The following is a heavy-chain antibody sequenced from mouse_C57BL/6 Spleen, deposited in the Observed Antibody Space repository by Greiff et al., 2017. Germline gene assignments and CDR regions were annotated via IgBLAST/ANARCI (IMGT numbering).Heavy chain of an antibody. CDR1: GYAFSSSW. Sequence: VKLMESGPELVKPGASVKISCKASGYAFSSSWMNWVKQRPGKGLEWIGRLYPGDGDTNYNGKFKGKATLTADKSSSTAYMQLSSLTSEDSAVYFCARYYYGSSYDYAMDYWGQGTSVTVSS. CDR2: LYPGDGDT. V-gene: IGHV1-82*01. CDR3: ARYYYGSSYDYAMDY. J-gene: IGHJ4*01. D-gene: IGHD1-1*01.